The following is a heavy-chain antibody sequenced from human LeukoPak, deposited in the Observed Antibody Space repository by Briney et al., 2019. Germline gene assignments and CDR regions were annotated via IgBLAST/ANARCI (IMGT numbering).Heavy chain of an antibody. CDR1: GFDFSSNW. CDR3: ARCSSRRSASDY. J-gene: IGHJ4*02. D-gene: IGHD3-10*02. V-gene: IGHV3-74*01. Sequence: GGSLRLSCAASGFDFSSNWMHWVRHAPGQGLVWVSRIKGDGISTNYADSVKGRFTISRDIAKNTLYLQMNSLRADDTAVYYCARCSSRRSASDYWGQGTLVTVSS. CDR2: IKGDGIST.